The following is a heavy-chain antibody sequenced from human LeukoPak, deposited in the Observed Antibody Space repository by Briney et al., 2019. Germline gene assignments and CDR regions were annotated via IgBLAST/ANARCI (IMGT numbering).Heavy chain of an antibody. D-gene: IGHD2-15*01. CDR1: GYTFTSYG. CDR2: ISAYNGNT. CDR3: ARILRGYCSGGSCYDFDY. J-gene: IGHJ4*02. Sequence: ASVKVSCKASGYTFTSYGISWVRQAPGQGLEWMGWISAYNGNTNYAQKLQGRVTMTTDTSTSTAYMELRSLRSDDTAVYYCARILRGYCSGGSCYDFDYWGQGTLVTVSS. V-gene: IGHV1-18*04.